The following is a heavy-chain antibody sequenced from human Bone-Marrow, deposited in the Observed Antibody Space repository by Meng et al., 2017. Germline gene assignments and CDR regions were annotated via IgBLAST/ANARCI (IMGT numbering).Heavy chain of an antibody. CDR3: ARDLPGHTDDAFDI. Sequence: GGSLRLSCAASGFTFSSYEMNWVRQAPGKGLEWVSYISSSGSTIYYADSVKGRFTMSRDNAKNSLYLQRNSLRAEDTAVYYCARDLPGHTDDAFDIWGHGTMVTVSS. D-gene: IGHD4-17*01. CDR2: ISSSGSTI. CDR1: GFTFSSYE. V-gene: IGHV3-48*03. J-gene: IGHJ3*02.